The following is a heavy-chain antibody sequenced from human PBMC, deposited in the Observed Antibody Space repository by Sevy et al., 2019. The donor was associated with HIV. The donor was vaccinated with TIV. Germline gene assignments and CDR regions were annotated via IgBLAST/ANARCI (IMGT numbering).Heavy chain of an antibody. V-gene: IGHV3-13*05. Sequence: GGSLRLSCAASGFTFSSYDMHWVRQATGKGLEWVSAIGTAGDPYYPGPVKGRFTISRENAKNSLYLQMNSLRAGDTAVYYCARGGHYDFWSGYYPYYYYGMDVWGQGTTVTVSS. CDR1: GFTFSSYD. J-gene: IGHJ6*02. CDR2: IGTAGDP. CDR3: ARGGHYDFWSGYYPYYYYGMDV. D-gene: IGHD3-3*01.